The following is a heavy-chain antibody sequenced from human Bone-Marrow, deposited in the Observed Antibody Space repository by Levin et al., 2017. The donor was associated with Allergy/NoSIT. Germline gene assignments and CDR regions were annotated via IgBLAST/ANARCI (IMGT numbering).Heavy chain of an antibody. Sequence: GGSLRLSCVASGFTFSDHYMDWVRQAPGKGLEWVGRIRNKANSYTTEYAASVKGRFTISRDDSQNSLYLQMDSLETEDTAVYYCAKYISSSRVFDYWGQGTLVTVSS. D-gene: IGHD6-6*01. CDR3: AKYISSSRVFDY. CDR1: GFTFSDHY. CDR2: IRNKANSYTT. V-gene: IGHV3-72*01. J-gene: IGHJ4*02.